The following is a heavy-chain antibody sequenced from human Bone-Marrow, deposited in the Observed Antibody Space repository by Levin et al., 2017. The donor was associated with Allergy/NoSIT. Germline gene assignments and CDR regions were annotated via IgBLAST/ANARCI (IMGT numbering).Heavy chain of an antibody. V-gene: IGHV4-30-4*01. CDR1: GGSISSTDYY. CDR2: LSSLFLP. CDR3: ARGETTTVTLEHDAFHI. D-gene: IGHD4-17*01. J-gene: IGHJ3*02. Sequence: LSPTCTVSGGSISSTDYYWSWIRQPPGKGLDFLFSLSSLFLPSSPPSLQSRVTISVDTSKKQFSLKLSSVTAADTAVYYCARGETTTVTLEHDAFHIWGQGTMVIVSS.